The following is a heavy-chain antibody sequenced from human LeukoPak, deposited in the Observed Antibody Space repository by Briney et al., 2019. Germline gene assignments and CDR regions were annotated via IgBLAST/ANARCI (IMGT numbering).Heavy chain of an antibody. Sequence: QTGGSLRLSCAASGFTFGTYAMSWVRQAPGKGLEWVSAISASGSRTYYSDSVKGRFTISRDSSKSTVSLQMNSLRAEDSALYYCAREVWPGNTGWHLFDYWGQETLVTVSS. CDR3: AREVWPGNTGWHLFDY. CDR2: ISASGSRT. CDR1: GFTFGTYA. D-gene: IGHD1-14*01. J-gene: IGHJ4*02. V-gene: IGHV3-23*01.